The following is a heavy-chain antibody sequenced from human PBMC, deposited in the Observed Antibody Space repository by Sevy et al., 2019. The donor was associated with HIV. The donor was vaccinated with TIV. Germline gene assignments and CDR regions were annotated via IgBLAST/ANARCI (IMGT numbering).Heavy chain of an antibody. CDR2: INPNDGVT. D-gene: IGHD4-17*01. Sequence: ASVKVSCKASGYTFTDYYIHWVRQAPGHGLEWMAWINPNDGVTNYAQRFQGGVTVTRDTSVSTAYMELRGLRYDDRAIYYCAGLTTMPTSDLYGMDVWGQGTTVTVSS. CDR3: AGLTTMPTSDLYGMDV. J-gene: IGHJ6*02. V-gene: IGHV1-2*02. CDR1: GYTFTDYY.